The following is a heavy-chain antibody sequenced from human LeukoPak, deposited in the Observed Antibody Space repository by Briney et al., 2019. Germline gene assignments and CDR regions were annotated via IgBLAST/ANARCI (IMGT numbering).Heavy chain of an antibody. V-gene: IGHV4-34*01. Sequence: SETLSLTCAVYGGSFSGYYWSWIRQPPGKGLEWIGEINHSGSTNYNPSLKSRVTISVDTSKNQFSLKLSSVTAADTAVYYCARVNEGSNRHNWFDPWGQGTLVTVSS. CDR2: INHSGST. CDR3: ARVNEGSNRHNWFDP. D-gene: IGHD1-1*01. CDR1: GGSFSGYY. J-gene: IGHJ5*02.